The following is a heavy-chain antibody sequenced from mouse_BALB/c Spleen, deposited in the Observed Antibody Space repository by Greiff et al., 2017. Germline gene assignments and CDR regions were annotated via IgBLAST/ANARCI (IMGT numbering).Heavy chain of an antibody. V-gene: IGHV3-8*02. CDR3: ARYDLSSRGFAY. CDR2: ISYSGST. D-gene: IGHD6-2*01. Sequence: EVMLVESGPSLVKPSQTLSLTCSVTGDSITSGYWNWIRKFPGNKLEYMGYISYSGSTYYNPSLKSRISITRDTSKNQYYLQLNSVTTEDTATYYCARYDLSSRGFAYWGQGTLVTVSA. J-gene: IGHJ3*01. CDR1: GDSITSGY.